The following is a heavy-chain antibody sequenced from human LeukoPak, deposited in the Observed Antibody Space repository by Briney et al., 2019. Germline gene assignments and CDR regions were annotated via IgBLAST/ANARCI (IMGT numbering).Heavy chain of an antibody. J-gene: IGHJ4*02. Sequence: GRSLRLSCAASGFTFSNYPMHWVRQAPGKGLEWVAVIPYDGSNNYYSDSVKGRFTISRDNSKNTLYLQMNSLRPEDTAVYYCAGSDGTTVTMFDYWGQGALVTVSS. V-gene: IGHV3-30-3*01. D-gene: IGHD4-17*01. CDR1: GFTFSNYP. CDR2: IPYDGSNN. CDR3: AGSDGTTVTMFDY.